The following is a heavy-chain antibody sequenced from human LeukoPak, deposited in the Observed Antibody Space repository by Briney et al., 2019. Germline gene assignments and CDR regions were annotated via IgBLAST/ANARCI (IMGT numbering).Heavy chain of an antibody. J-gene: IGHJ6*02. CDR1: GFTSSSYS. D-gene: IGHD2-8*01. CDR3: ARDRYCTNGITMDYYYYYGMDV. V-gene: IGHV3-21*01. CDR2: ISSSSSYI. Sequence: GGSLRLSCAASGFTSSSYSMNWVRQAPGKGLEWVSSISSSSSYIYYADSVKGRFTISRDNAKNSLYLQMNSLRAEDTAVYYCARDRYCTNGITMDYYYYYGMDVWGQGTTVTVSS.